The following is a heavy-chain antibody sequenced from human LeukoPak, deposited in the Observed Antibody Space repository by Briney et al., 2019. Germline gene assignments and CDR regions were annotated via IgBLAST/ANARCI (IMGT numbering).Heavy chain of an antibody. V-gene: IGHV4-34*01. CDR2: INHSGST. D-gene: IGHD3-10*01. CDR1: GGSFSGYY. CDR3: ARGSPDYRGSGSFDY. Sequence: SETLSLTCAVYGGSFSGYYWSWIRQPPGKGLEWIGEINHSGSTNYNPSLKSRVTTFVDTSKNQSSLKVTSVIASDTAVYYCARGSPDYRGSGSFDYWGQGTLVTVSS. J-gene: IGHJ4*02.